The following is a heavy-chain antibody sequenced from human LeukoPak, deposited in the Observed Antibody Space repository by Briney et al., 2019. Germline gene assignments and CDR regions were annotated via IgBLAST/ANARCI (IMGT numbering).Heavy chain of an antibody. V-gene: IGHV4-30-4*01. CDR3: ARAPTTWAVAPYGMDV. D-gene: IGHD6-19*01. CDR2: IYYSGST. J-gene: IGHJ6*02. CDR1: GGSISSGDYY. Sequence: SETLSLTCTVSGGSISSGDYYWSWIRQPPGKGLEWIGYIYYSGSTYYNPSLKSRVTISVDTSKNQFSLKLSSVTAADTAVYYCARAPTTWAVAPYGMDVWGQGTTVTVSS.